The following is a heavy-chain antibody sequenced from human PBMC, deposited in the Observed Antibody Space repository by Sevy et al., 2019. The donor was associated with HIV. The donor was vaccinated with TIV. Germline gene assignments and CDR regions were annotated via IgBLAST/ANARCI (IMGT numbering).Heavy chain of an antibody. CDR3: ARDSYSSGWDASNYFDY. Sequence: GGSLRLSCAASGFTFSDYYMSWIRQAPGKGLEWVSYIISSGSTIYYADSVKGRLTISRDNAKKSLYLQMNSLRAEGTAVYYCARDSYSSGWDASNYFDYWGQGTLVTVSS. V-gene: IGHV3-11*01. CDR2: IISSGSTI. J-gene: IGHJ4*02. CDR1: GFTFSDYY. D-gene: IGHD6-19*01.